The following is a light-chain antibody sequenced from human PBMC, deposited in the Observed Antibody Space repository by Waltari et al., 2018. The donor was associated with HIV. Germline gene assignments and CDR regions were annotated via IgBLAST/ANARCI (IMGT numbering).Light chain of an antibody. CDR1: KLGDKY. CDR2: QDT. Sequence: SYELTQPPSVSVSPGQTASITCSGDKLGDKYACWYQQRPGQSPVLVIYQDTKRPSGISERFSGSSSGNTATLTITGTQTMDEADYYCQAWDSNTFVVLGGGTKLTVL. V-gene: IGLV3-1*01. CDR3: QAWDSNTFVV. J-gene: IGLJ2*01.